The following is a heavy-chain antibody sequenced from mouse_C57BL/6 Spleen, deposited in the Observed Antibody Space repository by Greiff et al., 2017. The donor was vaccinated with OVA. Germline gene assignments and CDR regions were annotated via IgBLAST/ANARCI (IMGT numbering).Heavy chain of an antibody. CDR1: GYAFSSYW. CDR3: ARMGNYDGPLDY. Sequence: QVQLKQSGAELVKPGASVKISCKASGYAFSSYWMNWVKQRPGKGLEWIGQIYPGDGDTNYNGKFKGKATLTADKSSSTAYMQLSSLTSEDSAVYFCARMGNYDGPLDYWGQGTTLTVSS. J-gene: IGHJ2*01. D-gene: IGHD2-3*01. V-gene: IGHV1-80*01. CDR2: IYPGDGDT.